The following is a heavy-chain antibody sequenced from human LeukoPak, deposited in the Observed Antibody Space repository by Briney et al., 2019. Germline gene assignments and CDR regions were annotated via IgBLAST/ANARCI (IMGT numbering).Heavy chain of an antibody. J-gene: IGHJ5*02. CDR3: ARGILRRNNWFDP. Sequence: SETLSLTCTVSGGSISSGDYYWSWIRQPPGKGLEWIGYIYYSGSTYYNPSLKSRVTISVDTPKNQFSLRLSSVTAADTAVYYCARGILRRNNWFDPWGQGTLVTVSS. D-gene: IGHD3-9*01. CDR1: GGSISSGDYY. CDR2: IYYSGST. V-gene: IGHV4-30-4*01.